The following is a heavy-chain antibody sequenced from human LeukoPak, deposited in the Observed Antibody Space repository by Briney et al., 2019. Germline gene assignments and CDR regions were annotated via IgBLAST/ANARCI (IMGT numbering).Heavy chain of an antibody. V-gene: IGHV4-59*01. J-gene: IGHJ4*02. Sequence: SETLSLTCTVSGGSISRYYWSWIRQPPGKGLEWIGYIYYRGSTNYNPSLKSRVAISLDTSKIQFSLKLSSVTAADTAVYYCARASYYYESGGYAYFFDYWGQGTLVTVSA. CDR2: IYYRGST. CDR3: ARASYYYESGGYAYFFDY. CDR1: GGSISRYY. D-gene: IGHD3-22*01.